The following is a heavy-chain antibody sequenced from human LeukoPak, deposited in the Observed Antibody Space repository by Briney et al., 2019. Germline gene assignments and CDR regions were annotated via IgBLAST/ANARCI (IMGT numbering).Heavy chain of an antibody. J-gene: IGHJ4*02. D-gene: IGHD3-10*01. Sequence: ASVKVSCKAFNYTFTNFGIGWVRQAPGQGLEWMGGIRANNGKTNYAQNLQGRVTMTTDTSTNTAYMELRSLRSDDTALYFCASTNYYGSGSSLYWGQGTLVTVSS. V-gene: IGHV1-18*01. CDR1: NYTFTNFG. CDR2: IRANNGKT. CDR3: ASTNYYGSGSSLY.